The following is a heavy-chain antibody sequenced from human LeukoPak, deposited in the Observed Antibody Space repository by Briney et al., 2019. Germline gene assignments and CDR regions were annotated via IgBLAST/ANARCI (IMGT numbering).Heavy chain of an antibody. CDR1: GFTFSSYG. J-gene: IGHJ4*02. CDR2: ISYDGSHN. D-gene: IGHD6-13*01. V-gene: IGHV3-30*18. CDR3: AKKGAVGIAAAAFDC. Sequence: GGSLRLSCAASGFTFSSYGMHWVRQAPGKGLEWVAFISYDGSHNYYADSVKGRFTISRDNSKNTLYLQMNSLRAEDTAVYYCAKKGAVGIAAAAFDCWGQGTLVTVSS.